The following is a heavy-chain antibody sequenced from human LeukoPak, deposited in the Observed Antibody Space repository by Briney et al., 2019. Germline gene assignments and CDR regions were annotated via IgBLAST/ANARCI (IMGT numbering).Heavy chain of an antibody. CDR2: IYYSGST. CDR1: GGSISSSSYY. CDR3: ARGRREGSGSLDY. Sequence: PSETLSLTCTVSGGSISSSSYYWGWIRQPPGKGLEWIGSIYYSGSTYYNPSLKSRVTISVDTSKNQFSLKLSSVTAADTAVYYCARGRREGSGSLDYWGQGTLVTVSS. J-gene: IGHJ4*02. D-gene: IGHD3-10*01. V-gene: IGHV4-39*07.